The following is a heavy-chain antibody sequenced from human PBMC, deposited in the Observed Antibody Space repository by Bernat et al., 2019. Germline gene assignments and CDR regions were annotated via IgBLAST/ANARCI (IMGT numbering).Heavy chain of an antibody. Sequence: QVQLQESGPGLVKPSETLSLTCTVSGGSISSYYWSWIRQPPGKGLEWIGYIYYSGSTNYNPSLKSRVTISVDTSKNQFSLKLSSATAADTAVYYCARHSGHVDYWGQGTLVTVSS. CDR2: IYYSGST. CDR1: GGSISSYY. V-gene: IGHV4-59*01. D-gene: IGHD6-19*01. CDR3: ARHSGHVDY. J-gene: IGHJ4*02.